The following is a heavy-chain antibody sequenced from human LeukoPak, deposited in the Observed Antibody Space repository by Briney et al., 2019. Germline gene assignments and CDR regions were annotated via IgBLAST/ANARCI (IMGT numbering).Heavy chain of an antibody. Sequence: PGGSLRLSCAASGFTFSSYSMNWVRQAPGKGLEWVSSISSSSSYIYYADSVKGRFTTSRDNAENSLYLQMNSLRVEDTAVYYCARLGLEVGGPNWFDPWGQGTLVTVSS. CDR2: ISSSSSYI. D-gene: IGHD1-1*01. CDR3: ARLGLEVGGPNWFDP. V-gene: IGHV3-21*01. CDR1: GFTFSSYS. J-gene: IGHJ5*02.